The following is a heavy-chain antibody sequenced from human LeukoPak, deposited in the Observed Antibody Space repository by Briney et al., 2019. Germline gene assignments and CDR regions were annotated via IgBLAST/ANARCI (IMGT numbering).Heavy chain of an antibody. J-gene: IGHJ4*02. D-gene: IGHD3-22*01. Sequence: SETLSLTCTVSGDSISTYYWSWIRQPPGKGLEWIGYIRYSGSANYNPSLRSRVTISIDTSKNQFSLKLSSVTAAVTAVYHCARLVYDSRGYYFDYWGQGTLVTVSS. CDR2: IRYSGSA. CDR1: GDSISTYY. V-gene: IGHV4-59*08. CDR3: ARLVYDSRGYYFDY.